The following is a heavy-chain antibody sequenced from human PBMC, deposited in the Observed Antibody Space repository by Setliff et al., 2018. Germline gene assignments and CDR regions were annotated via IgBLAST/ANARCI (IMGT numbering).Heavy chain of an antibody. J-gene: IGHJ4*02. V-gene: IGHV3-73*01. CDR1: GFTFSGSA. CDR2: IRRNADNRAP. CDR3: AGAGGNSDYFDY. Sequence: GGSLRLSCAASGFTFSGSAVHWVRQASGKGLERVGRIRRNADNRAPIYAASVKGRFTISRDDSKNTAYLQMNSLKIEDTAVYYCAGAGGNSDYFDYWGQGTLVTVSS. D-gene: IGHD2-21*02.